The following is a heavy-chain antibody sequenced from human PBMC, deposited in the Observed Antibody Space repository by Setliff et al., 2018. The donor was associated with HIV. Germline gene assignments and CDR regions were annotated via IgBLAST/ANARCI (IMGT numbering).Heavy chain of an antibody. J-gene: IGHJ5*02. CDR2: IYTSGST. CDR1: GGSISGYY. D-gene: IGHD1-20*01. Sequence: PSETLSLTCTVSGGSISGYYWSWIRQPAGKGLEWIGRIYTSGSTNYNPSLKSRVTLSVDTSKNQFSLKLNSVTAADTAVYYCARDLPELTGRSFDPWGQGTLVTVSS. V-gene: IGHV4-4*07. CDR3: ARDLPELTGRSFDP.